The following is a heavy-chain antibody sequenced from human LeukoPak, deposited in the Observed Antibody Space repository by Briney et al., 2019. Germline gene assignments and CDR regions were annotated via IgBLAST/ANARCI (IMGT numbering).Heavy chain of an antibody. V-gene: IGHV5-51*01. Sequence: GESLKISCKGSGYSFANYWIGWVRQMPGKGLEWMGIIYPGDSEIRYSPSFQGRVTFSADKSISTAYLQWSSLRASDTAMYYCARLPPQLGKPYGLDVWGQGTMATVSS. CDR1: GYSFANYW. CDR2: IYPGDSEI. J-gene: IGHJ6*02. D-gene: IGHD6-13*01. CDR3: ARLPPQLGKPYGLDV.